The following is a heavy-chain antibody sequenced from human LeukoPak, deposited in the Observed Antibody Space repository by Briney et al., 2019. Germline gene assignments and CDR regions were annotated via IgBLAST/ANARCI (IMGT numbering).Heavy chain of an antibody. J-gene: IGHJ4*02. V-gene: IGHV4-39*01. CDR2: ICYSGRT. CDR3: ARYYGSGTLADY. Sequence: SETLFLTCTFSGGSISSSSYYSGWIRQPPGKGLEWIGSICYSGRTYYNPSLKSRVTISVDTSKNQSSLKLSYVTAADTAVYYCARYYGSGTLADYWGQGTLVTVSS. D-gene: IGHD3-10*01. CDR1: GGSISSSSYY.